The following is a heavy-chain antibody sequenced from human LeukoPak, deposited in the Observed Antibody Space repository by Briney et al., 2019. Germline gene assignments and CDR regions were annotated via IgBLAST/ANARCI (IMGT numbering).Heavy chain of an antibody. V-gene: IGHV4-39*01. CDR1: GGSISSSSYY. J-gene: IGHJ4*02. CDR3: ARHGDITIFGVVTYYFDY. Sequence: PSETLSLTCTVSGGSISSSSYYWGWIRQPPGKGLEWIGSIYYSGSTYYNPSPKSRVTISVDTSKNQFSLKLSSVTAADTAVYYCARHGDITIFGVVTYYFDYWGQGTLVTVSS. D-gene: IGHD3-3*01. CDR2: IYYSGST.